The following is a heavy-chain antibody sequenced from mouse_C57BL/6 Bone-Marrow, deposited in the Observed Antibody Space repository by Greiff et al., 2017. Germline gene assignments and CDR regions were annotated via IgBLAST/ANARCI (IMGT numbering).Heavy chain of an antibody. V-gene: IGHV5-12*01. J-gene: IGHJ1*03. Sequence: EVKVVESGGGLVQPGGSLKLSCAASGFTFSDYYMYWVRQTPEKRLAWVAYIRNGGGSTYYPDTVKGRFTISRDNAKNTMYLQMRRLKSEDTSMYYCARGDYYGSSSFGYFDVWGTGTTVTFSS. CDR3: ARGDYYGSSSFGYFDV. D-gene: IGHD1-1*01. CDR2: IRNGGGST. CDR1: GFTFSDYY.